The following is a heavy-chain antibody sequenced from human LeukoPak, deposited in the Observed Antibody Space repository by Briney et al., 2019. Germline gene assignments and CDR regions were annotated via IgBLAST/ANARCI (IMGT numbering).Heavy chain of an antibody. Sequence: GRSLRLSCAASGFTFDDYTMHWVRQAPGKGLEWVSLISWDGGSTYYADSVKGRFTISRDNSKNSLYLQMNSLRTEDTALYYCAKGTAYNWNAIDYWGQGTLVTVSS. CDR1: GFTFDDYT. J-gene: IGHJ4*02. V-gene: IGHV3-43*01. CDR3: AKGTAYNWNAIDY. CDR2: ISWDGGST. D-gene: IGHD1-20*01.